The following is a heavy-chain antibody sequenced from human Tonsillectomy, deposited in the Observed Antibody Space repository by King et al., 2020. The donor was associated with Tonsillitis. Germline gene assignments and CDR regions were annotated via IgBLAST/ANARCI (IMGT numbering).Heavy chain of an antibody. D-gene: IGHD3-3*01. J-gene: IGHJ4*02. CDR3: ARSLSSSAFWNGYYYYFDY. CDR1: GDSINSTNYY. V-gene: IGHV4-39*01. Sequence: QLQESGPGLVRPSETLSLTCTVSGDSINSTNYYWGWIRQPPGKGLEWIGSFYYSGTTYYNPSLTSRVTISEDTSKNQFSLKMTSVTAADTAVFYCARSLSSSAFWNGYYYYFDYWGQGTLVTVSS. CDR2: FYYSGTT.